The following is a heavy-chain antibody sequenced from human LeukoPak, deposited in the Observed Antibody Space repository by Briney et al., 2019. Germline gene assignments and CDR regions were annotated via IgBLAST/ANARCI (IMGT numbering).Heavy chain of an antibody. V-gene: IGHV1-2*02. CDR1: GFRLADYY. J-gene: IGHJ4*02. D-gene: IGHD6-13*01. Sequence: GASVTVSCKTSGFRLADYYFHWVRQAPGQGLEWMGWIRGDTGDTDSPQKFQGRVTMTRDTSMNTAYMELSRLTFDDTAMYFCARVRGNSCDYWGQGTLVTVSS. CDR3: ARVRGNSCDY. CDR2: IRGDTGDT.